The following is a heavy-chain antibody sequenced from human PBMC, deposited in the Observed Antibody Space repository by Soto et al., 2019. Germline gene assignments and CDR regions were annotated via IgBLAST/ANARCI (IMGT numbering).Heavy chain of an antibody. CDR3: AQTLGSAVAGPGRFDL. D-gene: IGHD6-19*01. J-gene: IGHJ2*01. CDR1: GGTFSNYA. V-gene: IGHV1-69*12. Sequence: QVQLVQSGAEVKKPGSSVKVSCKASGGTFSNYAISWVRQAPGQGLEWMGGISPFFSTANYAQKFHGRVTITADESMSTAYMELIRLRSEDTAVYYCAQTLGSAVAGPGRFDLWGRGTLVTVSS. CDR2: ISPFFSTA.